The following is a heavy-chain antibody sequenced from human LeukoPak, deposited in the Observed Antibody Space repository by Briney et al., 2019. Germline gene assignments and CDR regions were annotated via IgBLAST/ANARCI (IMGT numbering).Heavy chain of an antibody. J-gene: IGHJ3*02. CDR2: ISSRNTPI. CDR3: AKDHIGSWYRALDAFDI. D-gene: IGHD6-13*01. CDR1: GFTFSSYN. Sequence: GGSLRLSCAASGFTFSSYNMNWVRQAPGKGLEWVSYISSRNTPIFYADSVKGRFTISRDNSKNTLYLPMNSLIAEHTAVYYCAKDHIGSWYRALDAFDIWGQGTMVTVSS. V-gene: IGHV3-48*01.